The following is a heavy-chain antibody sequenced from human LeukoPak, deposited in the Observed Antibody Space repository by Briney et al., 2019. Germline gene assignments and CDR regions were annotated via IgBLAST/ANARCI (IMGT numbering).Heavy chain of an antibody. CDR1: GFTFGDST. V-gene: IGHV3-73*01. J-gene: IGHJ4*02. CDR2: LGSKADNFAT. Sequence: GGSLKLSCAASGFTFGDSTFHWVRQASGKGLAWVGRLGSKADNFATTYSASVKGRSTISRDEAKTTVYLQMNSLKTEDTAVYYCLRYYYDSSGYPYLGYWGQGTLVTVSS. CDR3: LRYYYDSSGYPYLGY. D-gene: IGHD3-22*01.